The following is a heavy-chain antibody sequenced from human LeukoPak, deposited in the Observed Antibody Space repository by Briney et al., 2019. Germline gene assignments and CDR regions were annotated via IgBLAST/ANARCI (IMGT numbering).Heavy chain of an antibody. CDR1: GYTFTGYY. Sequence: ASLKVSCKASGYTFTGYYMHWMRRAPGHGLEWMGWINPNSGGTNYAQKFQGRVTMTRDTSISTAYIELSRLRSDDTAVYFCARDLWYAGTWIYWGQGTLVTVSS. CDR2: INPNSGGT. V-gene: IGHV1-2*02. J-gene: IGHJ4*02. CDR3: ARDLWYAGTWIY. D-gene: IGHD6-13*01.